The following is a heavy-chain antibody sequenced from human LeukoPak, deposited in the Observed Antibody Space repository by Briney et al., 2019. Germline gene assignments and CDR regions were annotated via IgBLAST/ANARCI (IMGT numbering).Heavy chain of an antibody. CDR2: IRSKANSHAT. J-gene: IGHJ4*02. CDR1: GFIFSDSA. CDR3: AKDRGIISDY. V-gene: IGHV3-73*01. D-gene: IGHD3-10*01. Sequence: GGSLKLSCAASGFIFSDSAMHWVRQASGKGLEWVGRIRSKANSHATAYAASVKGRFTISRDDSKNTLYLQMNSLRAEDTAVYYCAKDRGIISDYWGQGILVTVSS.